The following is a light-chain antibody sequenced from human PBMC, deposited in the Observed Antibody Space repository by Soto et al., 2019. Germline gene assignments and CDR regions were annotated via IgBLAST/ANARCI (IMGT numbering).Light chain of an antibody. CDR3: QKCKVAPFT. CDR2: AAS. Sequence: DIQMTQSPSSLSAFVGDRVTITCRASRDIANFLAWYQQKPGKVPKLLIYAASTLQSGVPSRFSGSGSGTDFTLTISSLQPEDVATYYCQKCKVAPFTFGGGTKVEIK. CDR1: RDIANF. V-gene: IGKV1-27*01. J-gene: IGKJ4*01.